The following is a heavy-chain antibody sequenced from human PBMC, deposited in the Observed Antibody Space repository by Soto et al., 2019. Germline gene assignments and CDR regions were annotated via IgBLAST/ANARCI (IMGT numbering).Heavy chain of an antibody. CDR2: IYYSGST. Sequence: PSETLSLTCTVSGGSISSGDYYWSWIRQPPGKGLEWIGYIYYSGSTYYNPSLKSRVTISVDTSKNQFSLKLSSVTAADTAVYYCASFKGIYSSYFEYWGQGTLVTVPS. CDR3: ASFKGIYSSYFEY. D-gene: IGHD5-12*01. J-gene: IGHJ4*02. V-gene: IGHV4-30-4*01. CDR1: GGSISSGDYY.